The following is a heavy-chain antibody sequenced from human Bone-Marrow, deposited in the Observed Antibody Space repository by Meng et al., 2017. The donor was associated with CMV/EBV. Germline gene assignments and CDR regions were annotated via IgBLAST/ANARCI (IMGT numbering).Heavy chain of an antibody. CDR1: GFTFDDYA. D-gene: IGHD3-16*01. CDR2: ISWNSGSI. V-gene: IGHV3-9*01. CDR3: ARSYGGFDY. Sequence: SLKISCAASGFTFDDYAMHWVRQAPGKGLEWVSGISWNSGSIGYADSVKGRFTISRDNAKNSLYLQMNNLRAEDTAVYYCARSYGGFDYWGQGALVTVSS. J-gene: IGHJ4*02.